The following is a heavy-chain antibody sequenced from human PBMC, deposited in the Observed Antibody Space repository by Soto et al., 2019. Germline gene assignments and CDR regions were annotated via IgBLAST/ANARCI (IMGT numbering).Heavy chain of an antibody. D-gene: IGHD1-26*01. J-gene: IGHJ4*02. Sequence: GGSLRLSCAASGFTFSSYAMHWVRQAPGKGLEWVAVISYDGSNKYYADSVKGRFTISRDNSKNTLYLQMNSLRAEDTAVYYWARVYSGSYFSFDYWGQGTLVTVSS. CDR3: ARVYSGSYFSFDY. V-gene: IGHV3-30-3*01. CDR2: ISYDGSNK. CDR1: GFTFSSYA.